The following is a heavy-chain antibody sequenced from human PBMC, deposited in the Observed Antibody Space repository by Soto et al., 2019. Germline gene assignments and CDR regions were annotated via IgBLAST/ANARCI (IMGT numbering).Heavy chain of an antibody. V-gene: IGHV4-39*01. CDR1: GGSISSSSYY. CDR3: ARLSLRFLEWSDPYYFDY. J-gene: IGHJ4*02. Sequence: SETLSLTCTVSGGSISSSSYYWGWIRQPPGKGLEWIGSIYYSGSTYYNPSLKSRVTISVDTSKNQFSLKLSSVTAADTAVYYCARLSLRFLEWSDPYYFDYWGQGTLVTVS. CDR2: IYYSGST. D-gene: IGHD3-3*01.